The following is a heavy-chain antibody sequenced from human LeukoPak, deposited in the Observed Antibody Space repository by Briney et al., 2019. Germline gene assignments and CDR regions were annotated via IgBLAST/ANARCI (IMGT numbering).Heavy chain of an antibody. D-gene: IGHD6-13*01. J-gene: IGHJ6*03. CDR3: ARVLPGIAAGPYYYYMDV. CDR2: IYYRGST. Sequence: PSETLSLTCSVSGDSISSYYGSWIRQPPGKGLEWIGYIYYRGSTNYNPSLESRVTISVDRSKNQFSLKLSSVTAADTAVYYCARVLPGIAAGPYYYYMDVWGKGTTVTVSS. V-gene: IGHV4-59*01. CDR1: GDSISSYY.